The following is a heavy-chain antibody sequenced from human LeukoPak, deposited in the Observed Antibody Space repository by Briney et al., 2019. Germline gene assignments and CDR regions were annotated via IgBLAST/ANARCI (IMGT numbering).Heavy chain of an antibody. D-gene: IGHD3-10*01. CDR2: SIPIFGTA. CDR1: GGTFSSYA. Sequence: GASVKLSCKASGGTFSSYAISWVRHAPGQGLEWMGVSIPIFGTANYAQKFQGRVTITADESTSTAYMELSRLRSEDTAVYYCARANYGSGSYYNVNDAFEIWGQGTMVTVSS. CDR3: ARANYGSGSYYNVNDAFEI. J-gene: IGHJ3*02. V-gene: IGHV1-69*13.